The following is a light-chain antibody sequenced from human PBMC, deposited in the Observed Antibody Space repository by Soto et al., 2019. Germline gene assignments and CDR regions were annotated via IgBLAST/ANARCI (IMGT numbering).Light chain of an antibody. J-gene: IGLJ1*01. CDR2: EVS. CDR3: SSYTSSSVYV. CDR1: SSDVGGYNY. V-gene: IGLV2-14*01. Sequence: QSALTQPASVSGSPRQSITISCTGTSSDVGGYNYVSWYQQHPGKAPKLMIYEVSNRPSGVSNHFSVSKSGNTASLTISGLKAEDEADYYCSSYTSSSVYVFGTGTKVTVL.